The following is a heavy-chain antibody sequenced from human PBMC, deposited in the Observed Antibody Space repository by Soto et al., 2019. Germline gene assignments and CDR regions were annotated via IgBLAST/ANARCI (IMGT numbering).Heavy chain of an antibody. Sequence: GGSLRLSCAASGFTFSSYAMHWVRQAPGKGLEWVAVISYDGSNKYYADSVKGRFTISRDNSKNTLYLQMNSLRAEDTAVYYCAREQSSSGYYPGRYYYYGMDVWGHGTTFPVSS. D-gene: IGHD3-22*01. V-gene: IGHV3-30-3*01. CDR2: ISYDGSNK. CDR1: GFTFSSYA. CDR3: AREQSSSGYYPGRYYYYGMDV. J-gene: IGHJ6*02.